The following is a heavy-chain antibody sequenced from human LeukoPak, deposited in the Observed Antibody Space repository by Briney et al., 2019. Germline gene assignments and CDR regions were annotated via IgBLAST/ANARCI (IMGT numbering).Heavy chain of an antibody. V-gene: IGHV3-23*01. CDR1: GFTFSNYA. J-gene: IGHJ4*02. CDR2: ISGSGATT. CDR3: AREDKGTDDYTGAFDY. D-gene: IGHD5-24*01. Sequence: GGSLRLSCADSGFTFSNYAMSWVRQAPGKGLEWVSAISGSGATTFYADSVKGRSTISRDNAKNSLHLQMNSLRVEDTAIYYCAREDKGTDDYTGAFDYWGQGTLVTVSS.